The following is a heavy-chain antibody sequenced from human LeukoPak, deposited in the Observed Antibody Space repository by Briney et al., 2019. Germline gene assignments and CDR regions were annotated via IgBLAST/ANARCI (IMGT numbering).Heavy chain of an antibody. CDR3: ARGWAPYYYDSSGYSANIDY. CDR1: GGSFSGYY. CDR2: INHSGST. Sequence: PSETLSLTCAVYGGSFSGYYWSWIRQPPGKGLEWIGEINHSGSTYYNPSLKSRVTISVDTSKNQFSLKLSSVTAADTAVYYCARGWAPYYYDSSGYSANIDYWGQGTLVTVSS. D-gene: IGHD3-22*01. J-gene: IGHJ4*02. V-gene: IGHV4-34*01.